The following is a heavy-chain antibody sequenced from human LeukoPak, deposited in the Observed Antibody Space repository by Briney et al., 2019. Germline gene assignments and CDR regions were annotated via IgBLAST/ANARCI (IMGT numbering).Heavy chain of an antibody. CDR3: ARRAPKKGWFDP. J-gene: IGHJ5*02. V-gene: IGHV4-4*09. Sequence: SETLSLTCTVSGGSIRNYYWSWIRQPPGKELNWIGYTHPSGNTNYSPSLKSRVTISIDMSRNQFSLKLSSVTAADTAVYYCARRAPKKGWFDPWGQGTLVTISS. CDR2: THPSGNT. CDR1: GGSIRNYY.